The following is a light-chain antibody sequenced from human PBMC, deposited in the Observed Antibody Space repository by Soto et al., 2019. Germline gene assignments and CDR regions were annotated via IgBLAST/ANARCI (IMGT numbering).Light chain of an antibody. J-gene: IGKJ5*01. CDR2: GAS. CDR3: QQYGSSPRT. V-gene: IGKV3-20*01. Sequence: EIVLTQFPGTLSLSPGERATLSCRASQSVTSNSLAWYQQKVGRAPRVLIYGASNRATGIPYRFSGSGSGTDFTLTITRLEPEDFAVYFCQQYGSSPRTFGQGTRLEIK. CDR1: QSVTSNS.